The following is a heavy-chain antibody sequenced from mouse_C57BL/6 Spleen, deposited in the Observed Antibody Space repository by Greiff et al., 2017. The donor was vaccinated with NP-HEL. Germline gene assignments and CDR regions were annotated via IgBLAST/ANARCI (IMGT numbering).Heavy chain of an antibody. CDR3: ARRDYYGSSPLAY. CDR1: GYSFTGYY. J-gene: IGHJ3*01. CDR2: INPSTGGT. D-gene: IGHD1-1*01. V-gene: IGHV1-42*01. Sequence: VQLQQSGPELVKPGASVKISCKASGYSFTGYYMNWVKQSPEKSLEWIGEINPSTGGTTYNQKFKAKATLTVDKSSSTAYMQLKSLTSEDSAVYYCARRDYYGSSPLAYWGQGTLVTVSA.